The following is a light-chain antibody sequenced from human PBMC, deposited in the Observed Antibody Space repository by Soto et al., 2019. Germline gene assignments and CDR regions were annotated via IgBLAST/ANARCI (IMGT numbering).Light chain of an antibody. CDR1: SGHSRYA. V-gene: IGLV4-69*01. CDR2: LNSDGSH. J-gene: IGLJ2*01. Sequence: QPVLTQSPSASASLGASVKLTCTLRSGHSRYAIAWHQQQPEKGPRYLMKLNSDGSHSKGDGIPDRFSGSSSGAERYLTISSLQSEDEADYYCQTWGTGIVVFGGGTQLTVL. CDR3: QTWGTGIVV.